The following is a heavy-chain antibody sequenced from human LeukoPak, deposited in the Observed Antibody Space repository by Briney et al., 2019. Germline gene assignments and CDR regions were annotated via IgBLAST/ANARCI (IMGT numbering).Heavy chain of an antibody. D-gene: IGHD2-15*01. J-gene: IGHJ4*02. CDR1: GFTFNTYG. CDR2: IWFDGSDE. V-gene: IGHV3-33*06. CDR3: AKQLGYCSDGSCYFPY. Sequence: GRSLRLSCAASGFTFNTYGMHWIRQAPGKGLEWVAVIWFDGSDEYYADSVKGRFTVSRDNSKNTLYLEMNSLRAEDTAVYYCAKQLGYCSDGSCYFPYWGQGTLVTVSS.